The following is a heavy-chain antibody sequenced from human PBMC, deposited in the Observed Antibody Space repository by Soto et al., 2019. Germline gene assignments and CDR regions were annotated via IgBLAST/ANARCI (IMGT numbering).Heavy chain of an antibody. CDR2: IYWDDDK. Sequence: SGPTLVKPTQTLTLTCTFSGFSLSTSGVGVGWIRQPPGKALEWLALIYWDDDKRYSPSLKSRLTITKDTSKNQVVLKMTNMDPLDTATYYCAHNPILQSESEYDFWSGYWTKSYYFDYWGQGTLVTVSS. J-gene: IGHJ4*02. CDR1: GFSLSTSGVG. CDR3: AHNPILQSESEYDFWSGYWTKSYYFDY. V-gene: IGHV2-5*02. D-gene: IGHD3-3*01.